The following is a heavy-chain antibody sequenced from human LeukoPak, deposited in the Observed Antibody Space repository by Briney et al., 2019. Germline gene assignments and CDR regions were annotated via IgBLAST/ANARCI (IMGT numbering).Heavy chain of an antibody. J-gene: IGHJ4*02. V-gene: IGHV4-59*08. CDR3: GGHIGSVWYYFDY. CDR2: IYYSGST. Sequence: PSETLSLTCTVSGGSLSSYYWSWIRQPPGKGLEWIGYIYYSGSTNYNPSLKSRVTISVDTSKKQFSLKLSSVTAADTAVYYCGGHIGSVWYYFDYWGQGTLVTVSS. CDR1: GGSLSSYY. D-gene: IGHD6-19*01.